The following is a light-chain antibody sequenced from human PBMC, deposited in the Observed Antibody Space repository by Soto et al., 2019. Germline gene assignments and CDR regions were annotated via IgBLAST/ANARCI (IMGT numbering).Light chain of an antibody. Sequence: DIQMTQSPSSLSAYVGDRVTITCQASQDISNYLNWYQQKPGKAPKLLIYDASNLETGVPSRFSGSGSGTDFTFTINTLQPEDFATYYCQQYDSLPLTFGGGTKVEIK. J-gene: IGKJ4*01. CDR1: QDISNY. CDR2: DAS. V-gene: IGKV1-33*01. CDR3: QQYDSLPLT.